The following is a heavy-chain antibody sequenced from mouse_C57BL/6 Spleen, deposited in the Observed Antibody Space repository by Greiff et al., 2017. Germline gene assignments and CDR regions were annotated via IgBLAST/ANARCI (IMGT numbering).Heavy chain of an antibody. CDR2: FHPYNDDT. Sequence: QVQLQQSGAELVKPGASVKMSCKASGYTFTTYPIEWMKQNHGKSLEWIGNFHPYNDDTKYNEKFKGKATLTVEKSSSTVYLELSRLTSDDSAVYYCARGYYGSSYVRYFDVWGTGTTVTVSS. D-gene: IGHD1-1*01. J-gene: IGHJ1*03. CDR3: ARGYYGSSYVRYFDV. V-gene: IGHV1-47*01. CDR1: GYTFTTYP.